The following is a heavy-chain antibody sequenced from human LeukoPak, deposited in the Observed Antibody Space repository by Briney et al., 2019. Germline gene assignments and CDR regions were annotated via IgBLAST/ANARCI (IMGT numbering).Heavy chain of an antibody. Sequence: SETLSLTCTVSGGSISSYYWSWIRQPPGKGLEWIGYIYYSGSTNYNPSLKSRVTISVDTSKNQFSLKLSSVTAADTAVYYCAGGDPLYGMDVWGQGTTVTVSS. J-gene: IGHJ6*02. CDR3: AGGDPLYGMDV. CDR1: GGSISSYY. CDR2: IYYSGST. V-gene: IGHV4-59*01.